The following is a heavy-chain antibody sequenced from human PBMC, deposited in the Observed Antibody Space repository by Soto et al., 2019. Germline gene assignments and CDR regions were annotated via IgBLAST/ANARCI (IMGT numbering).Heavy chain of an antibody. CDR3: AGGIAARPLGY. CDR2: IYHSGST. V-gene: IGHV4-4*02. D-gene: IGHD6-6*01. CDR1: GGSIRSSNW. Sequence: SETLSLTCGVSGGSIRSSNWWSWVRQPPGKGLEWIGEIYHSGSTNYNPSLKSRVTISVDKSKNQFSLKLSSVTAADTAVYYCAGGIAARPLGYWGQGTLVTVSS. J-gene: IGHJ4*02.